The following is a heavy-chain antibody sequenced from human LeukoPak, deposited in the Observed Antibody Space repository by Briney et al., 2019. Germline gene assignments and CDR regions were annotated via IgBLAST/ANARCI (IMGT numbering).Heavy chain of an antibody. CDR1: GGSISNFY. Sequence: PSETLSLTSTVSGGSISNFYWSWIRQPAGKTLEWIGRIYSSGSTNYNPSLKSRVTMSLDTSKNQFSLKLSSVTAADTAVYFCARETTGAGTARPFDYWGQGTLVTVSS. CDR2: IYSSGST. V-gene: IGHV4-4*07. CDR3: ARETTGAGTARPFDY. D-gene: IGHD6-13*01. J-gene: IGHJ4*02.